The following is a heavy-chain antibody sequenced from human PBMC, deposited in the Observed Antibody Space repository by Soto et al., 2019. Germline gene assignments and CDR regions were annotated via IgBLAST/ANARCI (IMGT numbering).Heavy chain of an antibody. CDR2: IYYSGST. Sequence: SETLSLTCTVSGGSISSYYWSWIRQPPGKGLEWIGYIYYSGSTNYNPSLKSRVTISVDTSKNQFSLKLSSVTAADTAVYYCASSDTDCGGDCLYFDPWGQGTLVTVSS. J-gene: IGHJ5*02. CDR3: ASSDTDCGGDCLYFDP. CDR1: GGSISSYY. D-gene: IGHD2-21*01. V-gene: IGHV4-59*08.